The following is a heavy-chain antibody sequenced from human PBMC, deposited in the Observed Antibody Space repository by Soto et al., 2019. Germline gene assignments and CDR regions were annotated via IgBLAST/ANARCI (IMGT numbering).Heavy chain of an antibody. D-gene: IGHD5-18*01. V-gene: IGHV4-30-4*01. J-gene: IGHJ4*02. CDR3: ASPKSQMVTLDY. CDR2: IYYNGNT. CDR1: GASISSDDYY. Sequence: QVQLQQSGPGLLKPSQTLSLTCTVSGASISSDDYYWSWIRQPPGKGLEWVGYIYYNGNTYYNPSLQSRVTISADTSKNQFSLKLSSVTAADTAVYYCASPKSQMVTLDYWGQGTLVTVSS.